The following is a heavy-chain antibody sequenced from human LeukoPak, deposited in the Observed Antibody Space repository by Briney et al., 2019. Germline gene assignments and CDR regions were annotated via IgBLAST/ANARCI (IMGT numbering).Heavy chain of an antibody. D-gene: IGHD3-10*01. CDR2: IKQDGSQR. Sequence: GGSLRLSCAASGFTFSNYWMTWVRQAPGKGLEWVANIKQDGSQRYYVDSVKGRFTISRDNAKNSLFLQMTSLRAEDTAVYYCARDLWGGSGSGYDYWGQGTLVTVSS. CDR1: GFTFSNYW. J-gene: IGHJ4*02. V-gene: IGHV3-7*04. CDR3: ARDLWGGSGSGYDY.